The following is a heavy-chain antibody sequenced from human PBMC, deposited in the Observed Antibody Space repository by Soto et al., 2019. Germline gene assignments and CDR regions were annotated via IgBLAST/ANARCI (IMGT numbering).Heavy chain of an antibody. CDR2: ITIDGSST. Sequence: EVQLVESGGGLVQPGGSLRLSCAASGFTLSSYWMHWVRQAPGKGLVWVSRITIDGSSTSYADSVKGRFTISRDNAKNTLYLQVNSLRAEDMAVSYCARSRDGYDFVGDCWGQGTLVTVSS. J-gene: IGHJ4*02. D-gene: IGHD5-12*01. V-gene: IGHV3-74*01. CDR1: GFTLSSYW. CDR3: ARSRDGYDFVGDC.